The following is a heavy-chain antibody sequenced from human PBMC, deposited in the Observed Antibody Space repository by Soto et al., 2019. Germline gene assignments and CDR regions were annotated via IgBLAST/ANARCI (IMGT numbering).Heavy chain of an antibody. CDR3: AKDRGLVRSGWFYGMDV. J-gene: IGHJ6*02. V-gene: IGHV1-2*04. Sequence: QVQLVHSGAEVKKPGASVRVSCKASGYTFTGYYINWVRQAPGQGLEWMGLINPSNGDTNYAEKFQGWVTLTRDTSTSTAYMEVSRLRSNDTAVYYCAKDRGLVRSGWFYGMDVWGQGTTVTVSS. D-gene: IGHD6-19*01. CDR1: GYTFTGYY. CDR2: INPSNGDT.